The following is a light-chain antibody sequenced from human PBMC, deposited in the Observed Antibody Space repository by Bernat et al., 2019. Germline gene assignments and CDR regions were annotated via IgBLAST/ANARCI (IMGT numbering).Light chain of an antibody. CDR3: QLYGNSPPAYT. Sequence: EIVLTQSPGTLSLSPGETATLSCRASQSVSSSYLAWYQQKPGQAPRPLMYGASSRATGIPDRFSGSGSGTDFTLTISRLEPEDFAVYYCQLYGNSPPAYTLGQGTKLEIQ. J-gene: IGKJ2*01. CDR2: GAS. CDR1: QSVSSSY. V-gene: IGKV3-20*01.